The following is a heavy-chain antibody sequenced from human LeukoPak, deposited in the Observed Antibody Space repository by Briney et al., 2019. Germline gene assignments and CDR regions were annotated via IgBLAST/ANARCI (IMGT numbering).Heavy chain of an antibody. CDR1: GYTFTSYY. CDR3: ARVPNQGIALDWYFDL. CDR2: INPSGGST. D-gene: IGHD2/OR15-2a*01. Sequence: ASVKVSCKASGYTFTSYYMHWVRQAPGQGLEWMGIINPSGGSTSYAQKFQGRVTMTRDTSTSTVYMELSSLRSEDTAVYYCARVPNQGIALDWYFDLWGRGTLVTVSS. J-gene: IGHJ2*01. V-gene: IGHV1-46*01.